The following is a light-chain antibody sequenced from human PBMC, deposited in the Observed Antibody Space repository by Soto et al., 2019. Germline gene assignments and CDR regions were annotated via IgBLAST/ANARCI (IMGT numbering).Light chain of an antibody. V-gene: IGKV3-15*01. CDR1: QNSYSN. CDR2: RAS. CDR3: LQYHNLWA. Sequence: IVMTQSPATLSVSPGESATLSCRASQNSYSNIAWYQQRPGQAPRLLIYRASTRAPGVPARFSGSGSGTDFTLTISSLQSEDFAVYSCLQYHNLWAFGRGTQVEIK. J-gene: IGKJ4*02.